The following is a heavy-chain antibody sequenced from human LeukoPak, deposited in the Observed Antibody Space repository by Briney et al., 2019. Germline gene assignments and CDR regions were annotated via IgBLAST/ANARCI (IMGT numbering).Heavy chain of an antibody. V-gene: IGHV4-59*01. CDR2: IYYSGST. D-gene: IGHD1-26*01. CDR1: GGSISSYY. CDR3: AREIPGIVGATYFDS. Sequence: PSETLSLTCTVSGGSISSYYWSWIRQPPGKGLEWIGYIYYSGSTNYNPSLKSRVTISVDTSKSQFSLKLSSVTAADTAMYYCAREIPGIVGATYFDSWGQGTLVTVSS. J-gene: IGHJ4*02.